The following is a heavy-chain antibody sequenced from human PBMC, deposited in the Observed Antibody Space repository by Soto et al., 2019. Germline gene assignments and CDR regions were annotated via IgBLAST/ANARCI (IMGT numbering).Heavy chain of an antibody. Sequence: QVQLVQSGAEVKKPGSSVKVSCKASGGTVSSYTISWVRQAPGQGLEWMGRIITILGIANYAQKFQGRVTITADKSPCTAYMELSSLRSEDTAVYYCAGDLEGPRNYYYYMDVWGKGTTGTFSS. CDR1: GGTVSSYT. V-gene: IGHV1-69*08. J-gene: IGHJ6*03. CDR3: AGDLEGPRNYYYYMDV. D-gene: IGHD1-1*01. CDR2: IITILGIA.